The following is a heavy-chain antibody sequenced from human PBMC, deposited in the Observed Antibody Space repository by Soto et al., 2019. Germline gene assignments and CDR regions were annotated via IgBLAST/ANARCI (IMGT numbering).Heavy chain of an antibody. CDR2: IWFDGSNK. D-gene: IGHD3-22*01. CDR3: ARDRYDSSGYQYFDY. Sequence: GGSLRLSCAASGFSFSSYGMHWVRQAPGKGLEWVTLIWFDGSNKYYADSVKGRITISRDNFKNTLYLQMNSLRVEDTAVYYCARDRYDSSGYQYFDYWGQGTLVTVSS. CDR1: GFSFSSYG. V-gene: IGHV3-33*01. J-gene: IGHJ4*02.